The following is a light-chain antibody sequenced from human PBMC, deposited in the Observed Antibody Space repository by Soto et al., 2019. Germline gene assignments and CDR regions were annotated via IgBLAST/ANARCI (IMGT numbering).Light chain of an antibody. CDR1: KLGNKY. CDR3: QAWDRSTVV. V-gene: IGLV3-1*01. CDR2: QDT. Sequence: SYELTQPPSVSVSPGQTASITCSGHKLGNKYACWYQQKPGQSPVLLIYQDTKRPSGIPERFSGSNSGNTATLTISGTQAMDEADYFCQAWDRSTVVFGGGTKVTVL. J-gene: IGLJ2*01.